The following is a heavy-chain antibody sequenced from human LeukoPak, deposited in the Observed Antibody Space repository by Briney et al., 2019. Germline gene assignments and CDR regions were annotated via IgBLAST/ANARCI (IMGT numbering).Heavy chain of an antibody. CDR3: ARDPLATAGFFDS. J-gene: IGHJ4*02. CDR1: GGSVSGYY. Sequence: SETLSLTCSVSGGSVSGYYWTGIRQPPGRGLEWIGYMYYSGGTNYNPSLWSRVTISVDTSKNQVSLKLSSVTAADTAVYYCARDPLATAGFFDSWGQRTLVTVSS. D-gene: IGHD6-13*01. CDR2: MYYSGGT. V-gene: IGHV4-59*02.